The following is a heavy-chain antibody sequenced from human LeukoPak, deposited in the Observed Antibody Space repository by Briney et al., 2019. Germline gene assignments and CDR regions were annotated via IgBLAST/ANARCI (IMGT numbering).Heavy chain of an antibody. J-gene: IGHJ4*02. D-gene: IGHD1-26*01. CDR2: IYYNGST. CDR1: GGSISSGGYY. V-gene: IGHV4-31*03. Sequence: SETLSLTCTVSGGSISSGGYYWSWIRQHPGKGLECIGYIYYNGSTSYNPSLKSRVTISVDTSKNQFSLKLSSVTAADTAVYYCARYRRPPYYFDHWGQGTLVTVSS. CDR3: ARYRRPPYYFDH.